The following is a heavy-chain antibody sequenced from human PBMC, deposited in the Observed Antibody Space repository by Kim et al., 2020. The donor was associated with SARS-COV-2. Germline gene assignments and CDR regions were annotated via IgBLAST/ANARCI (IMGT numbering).Heavy chain of an antibody. D-gene: IGHD5-12*01. CDR1: GFTFSSYS. CDR2: ISSSSSYI. V-gene: IGHV3-21*01. J-gene: IGHJ4*02. Sequence: WGSLRLSCAASGFTFSSYSMNWVRQAPGKGLEWVSSISSSSSYIYYADSVKGRFTISRDNAKNSLYLQMNSLRAEDTAVYYCAREGGMATITDFDYWGQGTLVTVSS. CDR3: AREGGMATITDFDY.